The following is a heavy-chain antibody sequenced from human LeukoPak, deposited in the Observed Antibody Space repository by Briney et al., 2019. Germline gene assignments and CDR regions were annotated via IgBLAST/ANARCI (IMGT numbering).Heavy chain of an antibody. J-gene: IGHJ4*02. V-gene: IGHV3-49*04. CDR2: IRSKAYGGTT. CDR1: GFTFGDYA. CDR3: TTVLVVPAAIGVDY. Sequence: GGSLRLSCTASGFTFGDYAMSWVRQAPGKGLEWVGFIRSKAYGGTTEYAASVKGRFTISRDDSKSIAYLQMNSLKTEDTAVYYCTTVLVVPAAIGVDYWGQGTLVTVSS. D-gene: IGHD2-2*01.